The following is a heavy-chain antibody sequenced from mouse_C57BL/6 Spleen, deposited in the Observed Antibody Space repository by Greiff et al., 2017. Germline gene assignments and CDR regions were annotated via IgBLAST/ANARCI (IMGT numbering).Heavy chain of an antibody. CDR2: IYPSDSET. CDR1: GYTFTSYW. V-gene: IGHV1-61*01. CDR3: ATFITTVGEGFDD. Sequence: QVQLQQSGAELVRPGSSVKLSCKASGYTFTSYWMDWVKQRPGQGLEWIGNIYPSDSETHYNQKFKDKATLTVDKSSSTAYMQLSSLTSEDSAVYYWATFITTVGEGFDDWGKGTTLTVSS. D-gene: IGHD1-1*01. J-gene: IGHJ2*01.